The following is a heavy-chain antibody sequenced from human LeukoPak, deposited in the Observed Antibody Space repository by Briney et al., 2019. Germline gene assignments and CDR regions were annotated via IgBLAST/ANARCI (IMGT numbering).Heavy chain of an antibody. CDR1: GFPFSSFG. Sequence: GGSLRLSCAASGFPFSSFGMHWVRQAPGKGLEWVAVIWYDGSNKYYADSVKGRFTISRDNSKNTLFLQMSSLRAEDTALYYCARDEVGATGLEFDYWGQGALVTVSS. CDR3: ARDEVGATGLEFDY. D-gene: IGHD1-26*01. V-gene: IGHV3-33*01. CDR2: IWYDGSNK. J-gene: IGHJ4*02.